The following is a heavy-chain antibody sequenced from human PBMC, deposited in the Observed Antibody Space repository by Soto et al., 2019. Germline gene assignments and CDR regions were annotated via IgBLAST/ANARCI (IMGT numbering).Heavy chain of an antibody. CDR3: ARGSGGGKQWIYYFDY. D-gene: IGHD2-8*02. J-gene: IGHJ4*02. CDR1: GGSTSSYY. Sequence: PSETLSLTCTVSGGSTSSYYWSWIRQPAGKGLEWIGRIYTSGSTNYSPSLKSRVTMSVDTSKNQFSLKLSSVTAADTAVYYCARGSGGGKQWIYYFDYWGQGTLVTVSS. CDR2: IYTSGST. V-gene: IGHV4-4*07.